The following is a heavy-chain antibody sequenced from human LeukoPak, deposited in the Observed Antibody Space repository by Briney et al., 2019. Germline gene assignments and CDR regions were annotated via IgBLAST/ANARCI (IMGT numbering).Heavy chain of an antibody. CDR3: AREQTYYDILTGYYTGYYYYGMDV. CDR1: GFTFSSYG. V-gene: IGHV3-33*01. D-gene: IGHD3-9*01. Sequence: PGRSLRLSCAASGFTFSSYGMHWVRQAPGKGLEWVAVIWYDGSNKYYADSVKGRFTISRDNSKNTLYLQMNSLRAEDTAVYCCAREQTYYDILTGYYTGYYYYGMDVWGQGTTVTVSS. J-gene: IGHJ6*02. CDR2: IWYDGSNK.